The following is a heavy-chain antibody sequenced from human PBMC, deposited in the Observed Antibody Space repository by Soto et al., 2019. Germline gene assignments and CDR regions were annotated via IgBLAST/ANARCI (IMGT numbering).Heavy chain of an antibody. CDR2: IIPILGIA. CDR1: GGTFSSYT. J-gene: IGHJ4*02. Sequence: QVQLVQSGAAVKKPGSSVKVSCKASGGTFSSYTISWVRQAPGQGLEWMGRIIPILGIANYAQKFQGRVTITADKSTSTAYMELSSLRSEDTAVYYCARFSTQPPYDYWGQGTLVTVSS. D-gene: IGHD3-3*02. CDR3: ARFSTQPPYDY. V-gene: IGHV1-69*02.